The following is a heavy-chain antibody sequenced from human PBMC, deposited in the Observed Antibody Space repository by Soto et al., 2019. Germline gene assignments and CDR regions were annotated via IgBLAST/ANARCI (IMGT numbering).Heavy chain of an antibody. Sequence: QVQLVESGGGVVQPGRSLRLSCAASGFTFSSYAMHWVRQAPGKGLEWVAVISYDGSNKYYADSVKGRFTISRDNSKNTLYLQMNSLRAEDTAVYYCAIDGYTYGLNYNWFDPWGQGTLVTVSS. D-gene: IGHD5-18*01. J-gene: IGHJ5*02. V-gene: IGHV3-30-3*01. CDR3: AIDGYTYGLNYNWFDP. CDR2: ISYDGSNK. CDR1: GFTFSSYA.